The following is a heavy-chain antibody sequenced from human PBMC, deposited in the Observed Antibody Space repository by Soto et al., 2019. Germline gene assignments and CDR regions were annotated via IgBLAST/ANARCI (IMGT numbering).Heavy chain of an antibody. CDR2: IKQDGSEK. CDR1: GFTFSSYW. D-gene: IGHD3-10*01. J-gene: IGHJ4*02. V-gene: IGHV3-7*04. CDR3: ARVWLPYGSGSYYIDY. Sequence: GGSLRLSCAASGFTFSSYWMSWVRQAPGKGLEWVANIKQDGSEKYYVDSVKGRFTISRDNAKNSLYLQMNSLRAEDTAVYYCARVWLPYGSGSYYIDYWGQGTLVTVSS.